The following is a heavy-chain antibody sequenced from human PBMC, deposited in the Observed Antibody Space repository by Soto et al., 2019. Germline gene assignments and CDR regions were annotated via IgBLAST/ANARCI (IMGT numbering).Heavy chain of an antibody. V-gene: IGHV4-34*01. CDR3: ARRAAGYCSGGSCYTPPIVY. Sequence: PSETLSLTCAVYGGSFSGYYWSWIRQPPGKGLEWIGEINHSGSTNYNPSLKSRVTISVDTSKNQFSLKLSSVTAADTAVYYCARRAAGYCSGGSCYTPPIVYWGQGTLVTVSS. J-gene: IGHJ4*02. CDR1: GGSFSGYY. CDR2: INHSGST. D-gene: IGHD2-15*01.